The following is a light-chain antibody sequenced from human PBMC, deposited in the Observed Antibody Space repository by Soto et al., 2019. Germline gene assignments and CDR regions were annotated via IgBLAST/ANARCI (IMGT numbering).Light chain of an antibody. Sequence: QSVLTQPRSVSGSPGQSVTISCTGTSNDVGGYNYVSWFQHHPGKAPKLMIYDVSQRPSGVPDRFSGSKSGYTASLTLSGLQAEDEADYFCCSYAGNYTWLFGGGTKLTVL. CDR1: SNDVGGYNY. J-gene: IGLJ2*01. CDR3: CSYAGNYTWL. V-gene: IGLV2-11*01. CDR2: DVS.